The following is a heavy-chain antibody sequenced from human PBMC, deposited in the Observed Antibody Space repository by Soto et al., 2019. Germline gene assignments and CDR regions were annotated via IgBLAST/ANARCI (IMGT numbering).Heavy chain of an antibody. V-gene: IGHV3-23*01. CDR3: AKFATTSGYRPFDY. Sequence: GGSLRLSCAASGFTFSTYAMTWVCQAPGKGLEWVSSISAGGGTIYYADSVKGRFTISRDNFKNTLYLQMNSLRAEDTAVYYCAKFATTSGYRPFDYWGQGTLVTVSS. CDR1: GFTFSTYA. J-gene: IGHJ4*02. D-gene: IGHD2-2*01. CDR2: ISAGGGTI.